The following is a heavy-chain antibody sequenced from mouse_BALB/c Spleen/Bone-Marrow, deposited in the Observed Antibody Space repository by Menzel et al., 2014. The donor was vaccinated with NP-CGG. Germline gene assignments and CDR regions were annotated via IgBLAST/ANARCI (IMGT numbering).Heavy chain of an antibody. CDR3: ARDVGYGNYFVY. CDR1: GFTFSDFY. J-gene: IGHJ3*01. D-gene: IGHD2-10*02. CDR2: SRNKAKHYTT. V-gene: IGHV7-1*02. Sequence: VESGGGLVQPGDSLRLSCATSGFTFSDFYMEWVRQPPGKRLEWIAASRNKAKHYTTEYSASVKGRFIVSRDTSQSILYLQMNALRAEDTAIYYCARDVGYGNYFVYWGQGTLVTASA.